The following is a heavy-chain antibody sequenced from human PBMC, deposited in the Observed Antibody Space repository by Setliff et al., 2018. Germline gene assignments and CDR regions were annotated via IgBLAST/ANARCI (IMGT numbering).Heavy chain of an antibody. CDR2: INHSGST. J-gene: IGHJ4*02. CDR1: GGSFSGYY. D-gene: IGHD3-22*01. V-gene: IGHV4-34*01. Sequence: PSETLSLTCAVYGGSFSGYYWSWIRQPPGKGLEWIGEINHSGSTNYNPSLKSRVTISVDTSKNQFSLKLSSVTAADTAVYYCARGDYYDPKYYFDYWGQGTLVTVSS. CDR3: ARGDYYDPKYYFDY.